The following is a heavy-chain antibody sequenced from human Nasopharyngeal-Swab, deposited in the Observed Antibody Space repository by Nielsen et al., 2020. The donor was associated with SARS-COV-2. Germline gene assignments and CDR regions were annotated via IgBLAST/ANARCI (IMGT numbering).Heavy chain of an antibody. CDR1: GFTFSDYY. J-gene: IGHJ4*02. CDR3: ARVGIAVAGYFDY. Sequence: GESLKISCAASGFTFSDYYMSWIRQAPGKGLEWVSYISSSGSTIYYADSVKGRFTISRDNAKNSLYLQMNSLRAEDTAVYYCARVGIAVAGYFDYWGQGTLVTVSS. D-gene: IGHD6-19*01. CDR2: ISSSGSTI. V-gene: IGHV3-11*04.